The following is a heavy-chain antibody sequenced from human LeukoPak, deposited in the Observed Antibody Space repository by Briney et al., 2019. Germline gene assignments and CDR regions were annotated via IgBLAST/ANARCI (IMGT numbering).Heavy chain of an antibody. CDR3: AREKGGAARPEMGYYYYKDV. J-gene: IGHJ6*03. Sequence: ASVKVSCKASGYTFTSYGISWVRQAPGQGLEWMGWISAYYGNTNYAQKLQGRVTMTTDTSTSTAYMELRSLRSDDTAVYYCAREKGGAARPEMGYYYYKDVWGKGTTVTVSS. CDR2: ISAYYGNT. D-gene: IGHD6-6*01. V-gene: IGHV1-18*01. CDR1: GYTFTSYG.